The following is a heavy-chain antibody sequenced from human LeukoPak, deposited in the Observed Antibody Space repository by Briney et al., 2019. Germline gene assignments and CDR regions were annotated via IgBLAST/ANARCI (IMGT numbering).Heavy chain of an antibody. CDR2: IYISGST. V-gene: IGHV4-4*07. CDR1: GASINSHY. J-gene: IGHJ4*02. Sequence: PSETLSLTCSVSGASINSHYWTWIRHPAGKGLEWIWRIYISGSTNYSPSLKSRATMSVDTSKNQFSLNLSSVTAADTAVYYCARALNPLTGTYYFDYWGQGTLVTVSS. CDR3: ARALNPLTGTYYFDY. D-gene: IGHD4/OR15-4a*01.